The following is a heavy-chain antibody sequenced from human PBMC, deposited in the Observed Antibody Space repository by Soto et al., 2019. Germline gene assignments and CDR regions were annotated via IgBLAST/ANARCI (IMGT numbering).Heavy chain of an antibody. CDR2: ISGSGGST. V-gene: IGHV3-23*01. CDR3: RWSADYFGGVFRPANTYYYYGMDV. J-gene: IGHJ6*02. Sequence: GGSLRLSCAASGFTFSSYAMSWVRQAPGKGLEWVSAISGSGGSTYYADSVKGRFTISRDNSKNTLYLQMNSLRAEDRAVFYCRWSADYFGGVFRPANTYYYYGMDVWGQGTTVTVSS. D-gene: IGHD3-16*01. CDR1: GFTFSSYA.